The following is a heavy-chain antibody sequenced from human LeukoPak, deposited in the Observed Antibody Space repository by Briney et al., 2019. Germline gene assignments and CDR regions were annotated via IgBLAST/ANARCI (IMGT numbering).Heavy chain of an antibody. Sequence: PSETLSLTCTVSDGSITSYYWSWIRQPPGKGLEWIGYIYYSGSTNYNPSLKSRVTISVDTSKNQFSLKLSSVTAADTAVYYCARRRYSTSGMDVWGQGTTVTVSS. D-gene: IGHD6-6*01. V-gene: IGHV4-59*08. CDR2: IYYSGST. CDR1: DGSITSYY. CDR3: ARRRYSTSGMDV. J-gene: IGHJ6*02.